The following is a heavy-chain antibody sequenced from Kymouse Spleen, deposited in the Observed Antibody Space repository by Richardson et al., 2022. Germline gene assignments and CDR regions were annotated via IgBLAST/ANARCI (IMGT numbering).Heavy chain of an antibody. V-gene: IGHV4-39*01. CDR3: ARHEAMVRGVPYYYYYGMDV. D-gene: IGHD3-10*01. J-gene: IGHJ6*02. Sequence: QLQLQESGPGLVKPSETLSLTCTVSGGSISSSSYYWGWIRQPPGKGLEWIGSIYYSGSTYYNPSLKSRVTISVDTSKNQFSLKLSSVTAADTAVYYCARHEAMVRGVPYYYYYGMDVWGQGTTVTVSS. CDR1: GGSISSSSYY. CDR2: IYYSGST.